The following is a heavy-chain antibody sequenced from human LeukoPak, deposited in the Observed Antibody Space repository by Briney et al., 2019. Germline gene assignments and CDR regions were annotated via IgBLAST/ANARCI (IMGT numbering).Heavy chain of an antibody. CDR3: ARGLTYCTGGTCSCYFDY. CDR1: GGSISSGSYY. CDR2: IYTSGST. J-gene: IGHJ4*02. V-gene: IGHV4-61*02. Sequence: KPSQTLSLTCTVSGGSISSGSYYWGWIRQPAGKGLEWIGRIYTSGSTNYNPSLKSRVTVSVDTSKNKFSLKVTSLTAADTAVYYCARGLTYCTGGTCSCYFDYWGQGTLVTVSS. D-gene: IGHD2-15*01.